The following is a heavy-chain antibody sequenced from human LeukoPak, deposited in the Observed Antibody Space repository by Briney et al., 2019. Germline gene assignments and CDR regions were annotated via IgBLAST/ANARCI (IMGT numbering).Heavy chain of an antibody. CDR2: ISWNSENI. D-gene: IGHD3-22*01. CDR1: GFTFDDYA. CDR3: AKDMSAMISAVSGI. V-gene: IGHV3-9*03. J-gene: IGHJ3*02. Sequence: PGRSLRLSCAASGFTFDDYAMHWVRQAPGKGLEWVSGISWNSENIGYADSVKGRFTISRDNAKNSLYLQVNSLRAEDMALYYCAKDMSAMISAVSGIWGQGTMVTVSS.